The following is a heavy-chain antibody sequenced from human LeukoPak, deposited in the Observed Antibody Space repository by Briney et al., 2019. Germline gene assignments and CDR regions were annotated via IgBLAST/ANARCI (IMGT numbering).Heavy chain of an antibody. J-gene: IGHJ4*02. D-gene: IGHD4-17*01. CDR2: IRTYNGTT. CDR3: ARLFASADEDYGYYVTPGQY. CDR1: GYIFNNYG. Sequence: EASVKVSCKASGYIFNNYGISWVRQAPGQGLEWMGWIRTYNGTTHYAQKLQGRVTMTTDTSTRSAYMELRNLRSDDTAVYFCARLFASADEDYGYYVTPGQYWGQGTLVTVSS. V-gene: IGHV1-18*01.